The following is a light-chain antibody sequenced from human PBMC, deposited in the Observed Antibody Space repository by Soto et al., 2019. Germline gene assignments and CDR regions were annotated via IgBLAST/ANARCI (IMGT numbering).Light chain of an antibody. CDR2: AAS. J-gene: IGKJ5*01. Sequence: DIQMTQSPSSLSASVGDRVTITGRASQTISSSLNWYQQKPGKAPKILIYAASSLQSGVPSRFSGSGSGTDFTLTISSLQPEDFETYYCQQSYSTPITFGLGTRLEIK. CDR3: QQSYSTPIT. CDR1: QTISSS. V-gene: IGKV1-39*01.